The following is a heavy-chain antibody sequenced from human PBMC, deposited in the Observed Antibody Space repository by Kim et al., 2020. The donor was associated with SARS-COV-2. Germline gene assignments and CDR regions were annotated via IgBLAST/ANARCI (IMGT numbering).Heavy chain of an antibody. J-gene: IGHJ6*02. CDR1: GFTFSSYE. CDR2: ISSSGSTI. D-gene: IGHD3-10*01. CDR3: ARDSGAGTYYYYYGMDV. Sequence: GGSLRLSCAASGFTFSSYEMNWVRQAPGKGLEWVSYISSSGSTIYYADSVKGRFTISRDNAKNSLYLQMNSLRAEDTAVYYCARDSGAGTYYYYYGMDVWGQGTTVTVSS. V-gene: IGHV3-48*03.